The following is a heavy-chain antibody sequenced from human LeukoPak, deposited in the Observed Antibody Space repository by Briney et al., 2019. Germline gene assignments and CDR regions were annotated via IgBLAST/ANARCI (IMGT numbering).Heavy chain of an antibody. V-gene: IGHV4-61*05. CDR1: GGSISSSSYY. D-gene: IGHD3-22*01. CDR2: IYYSGST. Sequence: SETLSLTCTVSGGSISSSSYYWGWIRQPPGKGLEWIGYIYYSGSTNYNPSLKSRVTISVDTSKNQFSLKLSSVTAADTAVYYCARHGRGYYYDSSGYYDYWGQGTLVTVSS. J-gene: IGHJ4*02. CDR3: ARHGRGYYYDSSGYYDY.